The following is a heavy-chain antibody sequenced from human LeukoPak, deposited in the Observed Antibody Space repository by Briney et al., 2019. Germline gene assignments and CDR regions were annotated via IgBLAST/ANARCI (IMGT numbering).Heavy chain of an antibody. CDR1: GFTFSSYW. CDR2: INGDGSST. J-gene: IGHJ3*02. V-gene: IGHV3-74*01. CDR3: ARRGLVPAFDI. Sequence: GGSLRLSCEASGFTFSSYWMHWVRQVPGKGLVWVSRINGDGSSTIYADAVKGRFTISRDNAKNTLYLQMSSLRAEDTAVYYCARRGLVPAFDIWGQGTMVTVAS. D-gene: IGHD2-2*01.